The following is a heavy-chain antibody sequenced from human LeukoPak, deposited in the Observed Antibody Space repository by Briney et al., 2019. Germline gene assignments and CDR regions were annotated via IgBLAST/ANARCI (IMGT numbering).Heavy chain of an antibody. Sequence: SETLSLTCTVSGDSISSYYWSWIRQPPGKGLEWIGYIYYSGSTNYNPSLRSRVTISVDTSKNQFSLKPSSVTAADTAVYYCARHTDYGDYVAGYYYGMDVWGQGTTVTVSS. CDR3: ARHTDYGDYVAGYYYGMDV. CDR1: GDSISSYY. J-gene: IGHJ6*02. D-gene: IGHD4-17*01. CDR2: IYYSGST. V-gene: IGHV4-59*08.